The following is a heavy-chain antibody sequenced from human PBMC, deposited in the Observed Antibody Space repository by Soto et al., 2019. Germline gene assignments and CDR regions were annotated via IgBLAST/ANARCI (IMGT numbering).Heavy chain of an antibody. CDR3: ARDIDG. Sequence: EVQVVESGGGLVQPGGSLRLSCAASGFTFSSYSMNWVRQAPGKGLEWVSYISSSSSTIFYADSVKGRFTISRDNAKNSLYLQMISLRAEDTAVYYCARDIDGGGQGTLVTVSS. J-gene: IGHJ4*02. CDR1: GFTFSSYS. V-gene: IGHV3-48*01. CDR2: ISSSSSTI. D-gene: IGHD2-15*01.